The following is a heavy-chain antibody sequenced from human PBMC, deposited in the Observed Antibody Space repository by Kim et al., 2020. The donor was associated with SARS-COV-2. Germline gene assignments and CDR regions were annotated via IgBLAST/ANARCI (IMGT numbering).Heavy chain of an antibody. CDR1: GFTFSDYY. V-gene: IGHV3-11*03. D-gene: IGHD3-10*01. CDR2: ISSSSSYT. J-gene: IGHJ4*02. CDR3: ASIMVRGATPPDY. Sequence: GGSLRLSCAASGFTFSDYYMSWIRQAPGKGLEWVSYISSSSSYTNYADSVKGRFTISRDNAKNSLYLQMNSLRAEDTAVYYCASIMVRGATPPDYWGQGTLVTVSS.